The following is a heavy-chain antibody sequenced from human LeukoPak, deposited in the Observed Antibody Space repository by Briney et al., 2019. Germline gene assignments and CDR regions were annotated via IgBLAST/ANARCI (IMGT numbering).Heavy chain of an antibody. CDR2: IYTGGRT. V-gene: IGHV3-53*01. Sequence: PGGSLRLSCAASGFTVSSNYMSCVRQAPGKGLEWVSVIYTGGRTYYADSVKDRFTISRDNSKNTLFLQMNNLRAEDTAVYYCSAAAYYWGQGTLVTVSS. CDR3: SAAAYY. D-gene: IGHD6-13*01. CDR1: GFTVSSNY. J-gene: IGHJ4*02.